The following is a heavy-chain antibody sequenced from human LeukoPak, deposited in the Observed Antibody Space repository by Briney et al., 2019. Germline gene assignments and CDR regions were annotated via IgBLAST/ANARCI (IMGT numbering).Heavy chain of an antibody. J-gene: IGHJ5*02. CDR1: GYTLTELS. CDR3: ATVAGYSSSRTKYWFDP. V-gene: IGHV1-24*01. CDR2: LDPEDGET. D-gene: IGHD6-13*01. Sequence: ASVKVSCKVSGYTLTELSMHWVRQAPGKGLEWMGGLDPEDGETIYAQKFQGRVTMTEDTSTDTAYMELSSLRSEDTAVYYCATVAGYSSSRTKYWFDPWGQGTLVTVSS.